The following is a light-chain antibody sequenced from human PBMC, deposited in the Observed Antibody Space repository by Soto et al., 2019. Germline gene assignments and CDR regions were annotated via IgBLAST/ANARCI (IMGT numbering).Light chain of an antibody. CDR2: GAS. CDR3: QQYNNWPWT. J-gene: IGKJ1*01. Sequence: EIVLTQSPGTLSLSPGERATLSCRASQSVSSSSLAWYQQKPGQAPRLLIYGASSRATGIPDRFSGSGSGTDFTLTISRLEPEDFAVYYCQQYNNWPWTFGPGTKVEI. CDR1: QSVSSSS. V-gene: IGKV3-20*01.